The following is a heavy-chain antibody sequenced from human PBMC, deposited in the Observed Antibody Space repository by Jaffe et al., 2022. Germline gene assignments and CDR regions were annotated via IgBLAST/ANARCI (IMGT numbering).Heavy chain of an antibody. Sequence: QVQLVQSGAEVKKPGSSVKVSCKASGGTFSSYAISWVRQAPGQGLEWMGGIIPIFGTANYAQKFQGRVTITTDESTSTAYMELSSLRSEDTAVYYCARAGIRLDYYDSSGYRYNWFDPWGQGTLVTVSS. V-gene: IGHV1-69*05. D-gene: IGHD3-22*01. CDR1: GGTFSSYA. J-gene: IGHJ5*02. CDR2: IIPIFGTA. CDR3: ARAGIRLDYYDSSGYRYNWFDP.